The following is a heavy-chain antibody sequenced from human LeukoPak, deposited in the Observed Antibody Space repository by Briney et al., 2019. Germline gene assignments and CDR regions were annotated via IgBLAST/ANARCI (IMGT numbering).Heavy chain of an antibody. J-gene: IGHJ6*02. CDR3: TRLGNYCSGGSCFPNSYYYGMDV. CDR1: GFTFGDYA. V-gene: IGHV3-49*04. D-gene: IGHD2-15*01. CDR2: IRSKGHGWTT. Sequence: GGSLRLSCTTSGFTFGDYAMSWVRQAPGKGLEWVGFIRSKGHGWTTEYAASVRGRFTISRDDSKGVAYLQMNSLKTEDTAVYYCTRLGNYCSGGSCFPNSYYYGMDVWGQGTTVAVSS.